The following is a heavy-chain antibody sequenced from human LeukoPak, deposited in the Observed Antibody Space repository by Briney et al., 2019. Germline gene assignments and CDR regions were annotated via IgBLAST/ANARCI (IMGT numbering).Heavy chain of an antibody. V-gene: IGHV3-21*04. Sequence: PGGSLRLSCAASGFTFSSYSMNWVRQAPGKGLEWVSSISSSSSYIYYADSVKGRFTISRDNAKNSLYLQMNSLRAEDTAVYYCARDPVWDYYDSSGPYNWFDPWGQGTLVTVSS. CDR2: ISSSSSYI. CDR3: ARDPVWDYYDSSGPYNWFDP. J-gene: IGHJ5*02. CDR1: GFTFSSYS. D-gene: IGHD3-22*01.